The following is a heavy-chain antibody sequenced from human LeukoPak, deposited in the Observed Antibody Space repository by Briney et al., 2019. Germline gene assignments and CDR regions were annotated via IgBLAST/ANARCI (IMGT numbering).Heavy chain of an antibody. Sequence: PGRSLRLSCAASGFTFSSYAMHWVRQAPGKGLEWVAVISYDTSNKYYVDSVKGRFTISRDNSNNTLYLQVNRLRAEDTAVYYCARERERGPSYSSSWQGAGYWGQGTLVTVSS. CDR3: ARERERGPSYSSSWQGAGY. CDR2: ISYDTSNK. J-gene: IGHJ4*02. V-gene: IGHV3-30*04. CDR1: GFTFSSYA. D-gene: IGHD6-13*01.